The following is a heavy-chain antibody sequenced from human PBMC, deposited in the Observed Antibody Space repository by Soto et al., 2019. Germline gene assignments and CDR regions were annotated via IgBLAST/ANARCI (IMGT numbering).Heavy chain of an antibody. D-gene: IGHD3-22*01. Sequence: GESLKISCKGSGYKLSTWHNFTSYWIAWERQMPGEGLEWMGIIYPGDSDTRYSPSFQGQVTISADKSINTVYLQWSSLKASDTAMYYCARLTLAHDSSGYHIFDYWGLGTLVTVSS. J-gene: IGHJ4*02. V-gene: IGHV5-51*01. CDR1: GYKLSTWHNFTSYW. CDR2: IYPGDSDT. CDR3: ARLTLAHDSSGYHIFDY.